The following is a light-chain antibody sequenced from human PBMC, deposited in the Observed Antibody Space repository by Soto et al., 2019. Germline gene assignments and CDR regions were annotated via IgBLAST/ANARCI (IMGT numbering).Light chain of an antibody. CDR2: GVT. CDR1: SSDIGSQNF. J-gene: IGLJ3*02. V-gene: IGLV2-14*01. CDR3: SSYSTSYTWV. Sequence: QSALTQPASVSGSPGQSITISCTGTSSDIGSQNFVSWHQQRPGKAPKFIIYGVTNRPSGVSNRFSGSKSGNTASLTISGLQADDEADYYCSSYSTSYTWVFGGGTKPTVL.